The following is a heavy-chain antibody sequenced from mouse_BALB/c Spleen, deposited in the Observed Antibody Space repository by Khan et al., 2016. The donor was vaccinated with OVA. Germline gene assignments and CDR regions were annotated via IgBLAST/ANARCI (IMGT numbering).Heavy chain of an antibody. D-gene: IGHD1-1*01. Sequence: QVQLQQSGAELAKPAPSLQLYWKAPDYTLTKDWLNWVQQRTGKELEWIGYIGQTNGYTEYNQKFTDKATLTADQSSSTSYLQLRCLTSEDAEVYYCTSHGSTCTWFGYWGQGTLVTVSA. CDR2: IGQTNGYT. J-gene: IGHJ3*01. CDR1: DYTLTKDW. CDR3: TSHGSTCTWFGY. V-gene: IGHV1-7*01.